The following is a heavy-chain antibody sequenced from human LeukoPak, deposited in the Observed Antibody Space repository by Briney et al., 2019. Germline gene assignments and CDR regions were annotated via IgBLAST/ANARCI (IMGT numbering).Heavy chain of an antibody. CDR2: IYYSGST. D-gene: IGHD4-17*01. CDR3: ARETTVTGFGGERFDY. CDR1: GGSISSGDYY. J-gene: IGHJ4*02. V-gene: IGHV4-30-4*01. Sequence: SETLSLTCTVSGGSISSGDYYWSWIRQPPGKGLEWIGYIYYSGSTYYNSSLKSRVSISVDTSKNQFSLKLSSVTAADTAMYYCARETTVTGFGGERFDYWGQGTLVTVSS.